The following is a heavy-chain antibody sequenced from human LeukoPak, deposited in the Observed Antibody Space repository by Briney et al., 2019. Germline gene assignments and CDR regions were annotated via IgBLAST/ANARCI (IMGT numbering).Heavy chain of an antibody. J-gene: IGHJ6*02. CDR2: ISYDGSNK. D-gene: IGHD5-12*01. V-gene: IGHV3-30*03. Sequence: GGSLRLSCAASGFTFSSYEMNWVRQAPGKGLEGVAVISYDGSNKHSADSVKGRFTISRDNSENTLYLQMNSLRAEDTAVYYCARDGWIGPLTLRGGMDVWGQGTTVTVSS. CDR3: ARDGWIGPLTLRGGMDV. CDR1: GFTFSSYE.